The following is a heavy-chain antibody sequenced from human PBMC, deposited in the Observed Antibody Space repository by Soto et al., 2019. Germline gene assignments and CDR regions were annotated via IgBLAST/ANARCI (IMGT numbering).Heavy chain of an antibody. CDR1: GFTFSDYA. Sequence: VQLVESGGGVVQPGRSLRLSCAASGFTFSDYAMHWVRQAPGKGLEWVAVVSHDGRNTHYADSVKGRFTISRDSSKNAVSLEMTSLRAGDTAVYYCAKGGRRWLVTSDFNCWGQGALVTVSS. J-gene: IGHJ4*02. CDR2: VSHDGRNT. D-gene: IGHD6-19*01. V-gene: IGHV3-30*18. CDR3: AKGGRRWLVTSDFNC.